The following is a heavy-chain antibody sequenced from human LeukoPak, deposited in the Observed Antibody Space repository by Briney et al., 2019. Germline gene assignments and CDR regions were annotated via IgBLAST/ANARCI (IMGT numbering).Heavy chain of an antibody. V-gene: IGHV3-66*02. CDR2: IYSGGST. CDR1: GFTVSSNY. CDR3: ARDVPVAGTLGY. J-gene: IGHJ4*02. D-gene: IGHD6-19*01. Sequence: GSLRLSCAASGFTVSSNYMSWVRQAPGKGLEWVSVIYSGGSTYYADSVKGRFTISRDNSKNTLYLQMNSLRAEDTAVYYCARDVPVAGTLGYWGQGTLVTVSS.